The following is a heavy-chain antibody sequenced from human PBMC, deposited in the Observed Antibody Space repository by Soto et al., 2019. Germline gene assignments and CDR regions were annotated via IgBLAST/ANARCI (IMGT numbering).Heavy chain of an antibody. D-gene: IGHD2-15*01. Sequence: QVQLQQWGAGLLKPSETLSLTCAVYGGSFSGYYWSWIRQPPGKGLEWIGEINHSGSTNYNPSLKSRVTISVDTSKNQFSLKLSSVTAADTAVYYCARGRGRYCSSGSCYSRYYYYGMDVWGQGTTVTVSS. CDR1: GGSFSGYY. CDR3: ARGRGRYCSSGSCYSRYYYYGMDV. J-gene: IGHJ6*02. CDR2: INHSGST. V-gene: IGHV4-34*01.